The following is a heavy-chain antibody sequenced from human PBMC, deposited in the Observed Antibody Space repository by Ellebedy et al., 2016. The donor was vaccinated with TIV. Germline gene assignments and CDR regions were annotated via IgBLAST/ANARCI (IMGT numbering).Heavy chain of an antibody. CDR3: ARDVPVPAAGLYDH. Sequence: AASAKVSCKASGYTFTGYYMHWVRQAPGQGLEWMGWINPNSGGTNYAQKFQGWVTMTRDTSISTAYMELSRLRSDDTAMYYCARDVPVPAAGLYDHWGQGTLVTVSS. V-gene: IGHV1-2*04. CDR2: INPNSGGT. J-gene: IGHJ4*02. D-gene: IGHD6-13*01. CDR1: GYTFTGYY.